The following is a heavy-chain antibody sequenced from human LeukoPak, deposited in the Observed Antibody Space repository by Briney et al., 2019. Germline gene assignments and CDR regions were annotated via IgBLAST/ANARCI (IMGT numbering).Heavy chain of an antibody. V-gene: IGHV3-23*01. Sequence: GGSLRLSCAASGFTFSSYAMSWVRQAPGKGLEWVSAISGSGGSTYYADSVKGQFTISRDNSKNTLYLQMNSLRAEDMAVYYCANLMTTVTRYYYYGMDVWGQGTTVTVSS. CDR3: ANLMTTVTRYYYYGMDV. CDR2: ISGSGGST. D-gene: IGHD4-11*01. CDR1: GFTFSSYA. J-gene: IGHJ6*02.